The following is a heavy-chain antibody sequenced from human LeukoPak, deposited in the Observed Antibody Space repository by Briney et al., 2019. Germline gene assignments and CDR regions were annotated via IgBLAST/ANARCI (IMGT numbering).Heavy chain of an antibody. V-gene: IGHV6-1*01. Sequence: KTSQTLSLTCAISGDSVSSNSAAWNWIRQSPSRGLEWLGRTYYRSKWYNDYAVSVKSRITINPDTSKNQFSLQLNSVTPEDTAVYYCARGHDSSGYWAPWDFDYWGQGTLVTVSS. CDR2: TYYRSKWYN. CDR1: GDSVSSNSAA. CDR3: ARGHDSSGYWAPWDFDY. J-gene: IGHJ4*02. D-gene: IGHD3-22*01.